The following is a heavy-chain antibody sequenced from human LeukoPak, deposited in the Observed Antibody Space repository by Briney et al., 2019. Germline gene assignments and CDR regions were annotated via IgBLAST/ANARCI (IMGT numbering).Heavy chain of an antibody. CDR1: GGSISSYY. Sequence: SETLSLTCTVSGGSISSYYWSWIRQPPGKGLERIGYIYYSGSTNYNPSLKSRVTISVDTSKNQFSLKLSSVTAADTAVYYCARAPDYGDQNWFDPWGQGTLVTVSS. D-gene: IGHD4-17*01. J-gene: IGHJ5*02. CDR2: IYYSGST. CDR3: ARAPDYGDQNWFDP. V-gene: IGHV4-59*08.